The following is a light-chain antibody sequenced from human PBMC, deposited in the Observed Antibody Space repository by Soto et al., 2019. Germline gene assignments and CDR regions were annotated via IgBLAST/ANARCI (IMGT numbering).Light chain of an antibody. CDR1: SSDVGGYDH. CDR3: SSYTKKDTLL. CDR2: DVT. V-gene: IGLV2-14*03. Sequence: QSALTQPASVSGSPGQSITISCTATSSDVGGYDHVSWYQQHPGKATKLIIYDVTVRPSGISRRFSGSKSDNTASLAVSGLQPEDEADYYCSSYTKKDTLLFVGGTKLTVL. J-gene: IGLJ3*02.